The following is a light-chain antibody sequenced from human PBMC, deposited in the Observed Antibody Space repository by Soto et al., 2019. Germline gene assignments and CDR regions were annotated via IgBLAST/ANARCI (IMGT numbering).Light chain of an antibody. V-gene: IGLV2-11*01. J-gene: IGLJ1*01. CDR2: DVT. Sequence: QSALTQPRSVSGSPGQSVTISCTGTSSDVGYYNYVYWFQAHPGKTPKVMIYDVTKRPSGVPDRFSGSKSGNTASLTISGLLGDDEADYYCCSYAGAHIYVFGTGTTVTVL. CDR3: CSYAGAHIYV. CDR1: SSDVGYYNY.